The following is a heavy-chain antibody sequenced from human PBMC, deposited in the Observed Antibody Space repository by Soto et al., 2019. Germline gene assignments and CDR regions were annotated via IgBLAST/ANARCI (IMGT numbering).Heavy chain of an antibody. Sequence: NPSETLAVTCAFSEGSFSGYYLSWIRQPPGKGLEWIGEINHSGSTNYNPSLKSRVTISVDTSKNQFSLKLSSVTAADTAVYYCARGRVVPAAFDIWGQGTMVTVSS. D-gene: IGHD2-2*01. V-gene: IGHV4-34*01. CDR3: ARGRVVPAAFDI. CDR1: EGSFSGYY. J-gene: IGHJ3*02. CDR2: INHSGST.